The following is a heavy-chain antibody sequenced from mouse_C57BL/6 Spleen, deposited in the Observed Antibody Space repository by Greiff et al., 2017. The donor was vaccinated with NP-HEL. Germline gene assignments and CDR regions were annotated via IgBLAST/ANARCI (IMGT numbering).Heavy chain of an antibody. V-gene: IGHV5-9-1*02. D-gene: IGHD2-5*01. Sequence: EVKLVESGEGLVKPGGSLKLSCAASGFTFSSYAMSWVRQTPEKRLEWVAYISSGGDYIYYADTVKGRFTISRDNARNTLYLQMSSLKSEDTAMYYCTREGPYSTLDYWGQGTTLTVSS. CDR2: ISSGGDYI. CDR1: GFTFSSYA. J-gene: IGHJ2*01. CDR3: TREGPYSTLDY.